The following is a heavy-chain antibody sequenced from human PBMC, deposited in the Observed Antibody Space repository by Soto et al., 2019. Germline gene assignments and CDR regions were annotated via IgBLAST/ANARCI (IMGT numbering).Heavy chain of an antibody. D-gene: IGHD6-19*01. J-gene: IGHJ6*02. Sequence: GGSLRLSCAASGFTFSSYGMHWVRQAPGKGLEWVAVISYDGSNKYYADSVKGRFTISRDNSKNTLYLQMNSLRAEDTAVYYCAKCSGWSCDGMDVWGQGTTVTVSS. CDR3: AKCSGWSCDGMDV. V-gene: IGHV3-30*18. CDR2: ISYDGSNK. CDR1: GFTFSSYG.